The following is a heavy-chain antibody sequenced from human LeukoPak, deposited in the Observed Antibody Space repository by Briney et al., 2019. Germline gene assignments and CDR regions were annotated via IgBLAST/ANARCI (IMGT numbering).Heavy chain of an antibody. CDR1: GYSFTTYS. D-gene: IGHD3-22*01. Sequence: GESLKISCETSGYSFTTYSLAWVRQMPGKGLEWMGLTYPGETNTRYSPSFQGQVTISVDRSTRTTYLQWNSLKASDSATYYCARHVTPPDYESSWFDTWGQGTLVIVSS. CDR2: TYPGETNT. V-gene: IGHV5-51*01. J-gene: IGHJ5*02. CDR3: ARHVTPPDYESSWFDT.